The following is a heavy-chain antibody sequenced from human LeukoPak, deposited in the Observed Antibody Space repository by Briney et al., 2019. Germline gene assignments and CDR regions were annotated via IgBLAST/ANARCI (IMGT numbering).Heavy chain of an antibody. Sequence: TSETLSLTCTVSGGSISTSSYYWGWVRQPPGKGLEWIGNIFYSGSTYYSPSLKSRVTISLDTSRNQFSLKLNSVTAADTAVYYCASGGYCSGGSCYALDYWGQGTLVTVSS. CDR1: GGSISTSSYY. V-gene: IGHV4-39*07. D-gene: IGHD2-15*01. CDR3: ASGGYCSGGSCYALDY. J-gene: IGHJ4*02. CDR2: IFYSGST.